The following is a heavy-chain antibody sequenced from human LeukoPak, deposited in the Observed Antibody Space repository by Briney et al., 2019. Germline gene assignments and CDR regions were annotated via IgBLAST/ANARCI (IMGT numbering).Heavy chain of an antibody. V-gene: IGHV2-70*11. Sequence: SGPTLVNPTQTLTLTCTFSGFSLSTSGMCVNWIRQPPGKALEWLARIDWDDEKYYFTSLKTRLTISKDTSKNHVVLTMTNMDPVDTGTYYCARSQLDPIYFDYWGQGTLVTVSS. D-gene: IGHD1-1*01. CDR3: ARSQLDPIYFDY. CDR2: IDWDDEK. CDR1: GFSLSTSGMC. J-gene: IGHJ4*02.